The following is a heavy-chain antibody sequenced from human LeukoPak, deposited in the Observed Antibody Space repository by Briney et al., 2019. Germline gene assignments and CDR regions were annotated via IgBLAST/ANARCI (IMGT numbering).Heavy chain of an antibody. Sequence: GESLKISGKGSGYSFTSYWIGWVRQIPGKGLEWMGIIYPGDSDTRYSPSFQGQVTISADKSISTAYLQWSSLKASDTAMYYCARGWGDYYDNDAFDIWGQGTMVTVSS. D-gene: IGHD3-22*01. J-gene: IGHJ3*02. CDR3: ARGWGDYYDNDAFDI. CDR2: IYPGDSDT. CDR1: GYSFTSYW. V-gene: IGHV5-51*01.